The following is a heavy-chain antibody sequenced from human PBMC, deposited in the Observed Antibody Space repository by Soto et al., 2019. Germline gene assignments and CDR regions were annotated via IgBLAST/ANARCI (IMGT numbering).Heavy chain of an antibody. CDR2: VYRSGNT. CDR3: ARALGSYYNSRARYFDY. J-gene: IGHJ4*02. CDR1: GFSINSGYF. D-gene: IGHD3-10*01. V-gene: IGHV4-38-2*01. Sequence: SETLSLTCAVSGFSINSGYFWGWIRQTPEKGLEYIGSVYRSGNTYYNPSLRGRVTVSVDTSKNQFSLKLNSVTAADTAVYYCARALGSYYNSRARYFDYWGQGTLVTVSS.